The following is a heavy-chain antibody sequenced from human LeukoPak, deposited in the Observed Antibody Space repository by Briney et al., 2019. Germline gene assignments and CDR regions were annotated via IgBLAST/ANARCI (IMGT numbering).Heavy chain of an antibody. D-gene: IGHD2-15*01. CDR1: GFTFSNYG. J-gene: IGHJ6*03. V-gene: IGHV3-30*02. CDR2: IRYDGSNK. CDR3: AKDWRRIVVVGPITRHGNYMDV. Sequence: PGGSLRLSCAASGFTFSNYGMHWVRQAPGKGLEWVAFIRYDGSNKYFADSLKGRFTISRGNSKNTLYLQMNSLRPEDTAVYYCAKDWRRIVVVGPITRHGNYMDVWGKGTTVTISS.